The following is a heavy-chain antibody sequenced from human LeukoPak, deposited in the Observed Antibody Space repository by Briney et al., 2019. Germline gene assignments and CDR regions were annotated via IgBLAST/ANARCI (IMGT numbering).Heavy chain of an antibody. CDR3: ARLTLSSPKYYYYYYMDV. D-gene: IGHD6-13*01. CDR2: IFNTGNT. CDR1: GGSINSHY. Sequence: SETLSLTCSVSGGSINSHYWSWIRQPPGKRLEWIGHIFNTGNTNYNPSLKSRVTISVDTYKNQFSLKLSSVTAADTAVYYCARLTLSSPKYYYYYYMDVWGKGTTVTVSS. V-gene: IGHV4-59*08. J-gene: IGHJ6*03.